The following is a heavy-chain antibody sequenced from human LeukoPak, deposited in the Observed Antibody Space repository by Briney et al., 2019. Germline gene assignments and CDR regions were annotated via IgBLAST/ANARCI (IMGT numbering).Heavy chain of an antibody. CDR3: ARVAEDRYYYYYIDV. D-gene: IGHD2-21*01. J-gene: IGHJ6*03. Sequence: GASVKVSCKASGYTFTTYGISRMRLAPGQGLEWMGWINAYNGNTNYAQRLQGSVTMTTENSTSTAYMELRSLRTDDTAVYYCARVAEDRYYYYYIDVWGKGTTVTVSS. CDR1: GYTFTTYG. CDR2: INAYNGNT. V-gene: IGHV1-18*01.